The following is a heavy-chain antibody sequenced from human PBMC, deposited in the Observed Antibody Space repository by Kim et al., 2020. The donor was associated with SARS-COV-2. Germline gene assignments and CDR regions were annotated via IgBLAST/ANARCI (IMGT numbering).Heavy chain of an antibody. CDR2: LYSSGAT. V-gene: IGHV3-66*01. CDR3: TGDKEYSSGWGYGGMYFDS. CDR1: GFSVSFQY. D-gene: IGHD6-19*01. Sequence: GGSLRLSCAASGFSVSFQYLSFSWVRQPPGKGLQWVSVLYSSGATYYADSVKGRFTISRDNSRKTVYLQMNSLRAEDTAVYYCTGDKEYSSGWGYGGMYFDSWGQGRLVTVSS. J-gene: IGHJ4*02.